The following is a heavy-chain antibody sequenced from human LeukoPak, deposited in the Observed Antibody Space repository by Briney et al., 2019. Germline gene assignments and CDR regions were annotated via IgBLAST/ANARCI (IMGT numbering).Heavy chain of an antibody. CDR1: GFTFSSYA. J-gene: IGHJ4*02. CDR2: ISYDGSNK. Sequence: PGGSLRLSCAASGFTFSSYAMHWVRQAPGKGLEGVAVISYDGSNKYYADSVKGRFTISRDNSKNTLYLQMNSLRAEDTAVYYCAREIRTPTYYYDSSGNNLFDYWGQGTLVTVS. V-gene: IGHV3-30-3*01. CDR3: AREIRTPTYYYDSSGNNLFDY. D-gene: IGHD3-22*01.